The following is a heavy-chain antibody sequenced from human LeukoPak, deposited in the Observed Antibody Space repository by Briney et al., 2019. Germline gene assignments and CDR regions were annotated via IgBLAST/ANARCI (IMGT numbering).Heavy chain of an antibody. J-gene: IGHJ4*02. V-gene: IGHV3-74*01. CDR2: ISPDGSDT. D-gene: IGHD7-27*01. CDR1: GFTFSSFW. CDR3: ARDMWGTFDY. Sequence: GRSLRLSCAASGFTFSSFWMHWGRQAPGKGLVWVSRISPDGSDTTYAGSVKGRFTISRDNAKNTLYLQMSSLGAEDTAVYYCARDMWGTFDYWGQGALVTVSS.